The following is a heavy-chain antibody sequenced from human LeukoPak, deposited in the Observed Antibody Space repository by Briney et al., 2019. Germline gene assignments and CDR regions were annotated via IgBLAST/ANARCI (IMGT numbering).Heavy chain of an antibody. J-gene: IGHJ4*02. CDR1: GFNVSSNY. D-gene: IGHD3-9*01. CDR2: ISGSGDST. Sequence: PGGSLRLSCAASGFNVSSNYMSWVRQAPGKGLEWVSGISGSGDSTDYADSVKGRFTISRDNSKNTRYLQINSLRAEDTAVYYCARPPSDNPLTGSLYYFDNWGQGTLVTVSS. CDR3: ARPPSDNPLTGSLYYFDN. V-gene: IGHV3-23*01.